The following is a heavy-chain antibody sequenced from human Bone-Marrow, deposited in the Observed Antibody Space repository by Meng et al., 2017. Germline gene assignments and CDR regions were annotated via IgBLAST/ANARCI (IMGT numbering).Heavy chain of an antibody. D-gene: IGHD5-18*01. Sequence: GESLKISCAASGFTFSGYAMHWVRQAPGKGLEWVAVISYDGSNKYYADSVKGRFTISRDNSKNTLYLQMNSLRAEDTAVYYCARGRRGYSYGDLFDDWGQGTLVTVSS. CDR1: GFTFSGYA. CDR2: ISYDGSNK. CDR3: ARGRRGYSYGDLFDD. V-gene: IGHV3-30*01. J-gene: IGHJ4*02.